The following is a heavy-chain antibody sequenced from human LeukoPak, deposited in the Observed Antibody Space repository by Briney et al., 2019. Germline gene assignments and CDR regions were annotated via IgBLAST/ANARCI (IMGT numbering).Heavy chain of an antibody. J-gene: IGHJ3*02. Sequence: GASVKVSCKXSGYTFTSYGISWVRQAPGQGLEWMGWISAYNGNTNYAQKLQGRVTMTTDTSTSTAYMELRSLRSDDTAVYYCARHLDPTDAFDIWGQGAMVTVSS. CDR1: GYTFTSYG. D-gene: IGHD2-2*03. CDR2: ISAYNGNT. CDR3: ARHLDPTDAFDI. V-gene: IGHV1-18*01.